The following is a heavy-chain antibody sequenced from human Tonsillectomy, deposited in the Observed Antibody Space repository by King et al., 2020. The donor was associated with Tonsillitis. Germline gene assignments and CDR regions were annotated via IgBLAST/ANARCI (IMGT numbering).Heavy chain of an antibody. CDR3: ARDRGGDYYSSVSYTIHGAFFS. CDR1: GGTFSSYA. Sequence: QLVQSGAEVKKPGSSVKVSCKASGGTFSSYAISWVRQAPGQGLEWMGGIIPIFGTANYAQKFQGSVTITADESTSTAYMELSSLRSEDTAEYYCARDRGGDYYSSVSYTIHGAFFSWGQGTMVTVSS. D-gene: IGHD3-10*01. J-gene: IGHJ3*02. CDR2: IIPIFGTA. V-gene: IGHV1-69*12.